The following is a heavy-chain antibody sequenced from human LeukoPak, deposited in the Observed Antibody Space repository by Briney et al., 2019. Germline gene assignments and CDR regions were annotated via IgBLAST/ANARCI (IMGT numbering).Heavy chain of an antibody. CDR3: ARVAPGHDIGRGYFDY. V-gene: IGHV3-48*01. CDR2: ITSSSGTI. D-gene: IGHD2-21*01. CDR1: GFTFSIYS. Sequence: GGSLRLSCAASGFTFSIYSMKWVRQAPGKGLEWISYITSSSGTIYYTDSVKGRFTISRDNAKNSLYLQMSSLRAEDTAVYYCARVAPGHDIGRGYFDYWGQGTLVTVSS. J-gene: IGHJ4*02.